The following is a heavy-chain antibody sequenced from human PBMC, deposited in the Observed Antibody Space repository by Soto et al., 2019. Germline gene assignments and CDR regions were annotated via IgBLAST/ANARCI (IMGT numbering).Heavy chain of an antibody. CDR1: GFTFSSYA. J-gene: IGHJ3*01. D-gene: IGHD3-10*01. CDR2: ISGSGGST. Sequence: EVQLLESGGGLVQPGGSLRLSCAASGFTFSSYAMSWVRQAPGKGLEWVSAISGSGGSTYYADSVKGRFTISRDNSKNTRDLQMSSLIAEDTAVYYCAKQSVYGSGSYYPNWGQGTMVTVSS. V-gene: IGHV3-23*01. CDR3: AKQSVYGSGSYYPN.